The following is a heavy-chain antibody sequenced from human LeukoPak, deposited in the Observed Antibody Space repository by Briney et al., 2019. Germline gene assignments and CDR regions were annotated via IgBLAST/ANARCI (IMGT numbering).Heavy chain of an antibody. Sequence: ASVKVSCKASGYTFTSYYMHWVRQAPGQGLEWMGIINPSGGSTRYAQKFQGRVTMTRDTSTSTVYMELSSLRSEDTAVYYCAREYYDSSGYYKPPYYYGMDVWGQGTTVTVSS. CDR2: INPSGGST. D-gene: IGHD3-22*01. CDR1: GYTFTSYY. J-gene: IGHJ6*02. V-gene: IGHV1-46*01. CDR3: AREYYDSSGYYKPPYYYGMDV.